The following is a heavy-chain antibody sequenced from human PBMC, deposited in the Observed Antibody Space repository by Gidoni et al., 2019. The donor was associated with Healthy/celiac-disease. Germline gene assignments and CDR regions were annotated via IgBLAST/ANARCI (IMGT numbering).Heavy chain of an antibody. Sequence: QVQLVESGEGVVQPGRSLRLSCAASGFTFSSYGMHWVRQAPGKGLEWVAVISYDGSNKYYADSVKGRFTISRDNSKNTLYLQMNSLRAEDTAVYYCAKALRFLEWGSYYYYGMDVWGQGTTVTVSS. J-gene: IGHJ6*02. CDR1: GFTFSSYG. CDR2: ISYDGSNK. CDR3: AKALRFLEWGSYYYYGMDV. V-gene: IGHV3-30*18. D-gene: IGHD3-3*01.